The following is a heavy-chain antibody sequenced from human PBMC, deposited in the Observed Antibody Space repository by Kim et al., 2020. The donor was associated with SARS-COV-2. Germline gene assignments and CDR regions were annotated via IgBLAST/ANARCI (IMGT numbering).Heavy chain of an antibody. CDR2: INHSGST. D-gene: IGHD6-6*01. CDR3: ARRAARPPFNWFDP. CDR1: GGSFSGYY. V-gene: IGHV4-34*01. Sequence: SETLSLTCAVYGGSFSGYYWSWIRQPPGKGLEWIGEINHSGSTNYNPSLKSRVTISVDTSKNQFSLKLSSVTAADTAVYYCARRAARPPFNWFDPWGQGTLVTVSS. J-gene: IGHJ5*02.